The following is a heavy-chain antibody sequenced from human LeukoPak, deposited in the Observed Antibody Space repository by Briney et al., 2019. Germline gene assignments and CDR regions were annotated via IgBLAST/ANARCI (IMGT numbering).Heavy chain of an antibody. V-gene: IGHV3-30-3*01. J-gene: IGHJ6*02. CDR3: ARDPGYCSSTSCFNYYGMDV. CDR2: ISYDGSNK. D-gene: IGHD2-2*01. CDR1: GFTFSSYA. Sequence: QPGRSLRLSCAASGFTFSSYAMHWVRQAPGKGLEWVAFISYDGSNKYYADSVKGRFTISRDNSKNTLYLQMNSLRAEDTAVYYCARDPGYCSSTSCFNYYGMDVWGQGTTVTVSS.